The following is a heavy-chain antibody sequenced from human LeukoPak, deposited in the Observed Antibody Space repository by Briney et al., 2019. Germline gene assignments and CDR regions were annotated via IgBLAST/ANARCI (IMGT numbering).Heavy chain of an antibody. CDR3: ARVIGEYCSSTSCYGMWFDP. V-gene: IGHV1-2*02. J-gene: IGHJ5*02. CDR2: IKPNSGGT. CDR1: GYTFTGYY. D-gene: IGHD2-2*01. Sequence: ASVKVSCKASGYTFTGYYMHWVRQAPGQGLEWMGWIKPNSGGTNYAQKFQGGVTMTRDTSISTAYMELSRLRSDDTAVYYCARVIGEYCSSTSCYGMWFDPWGQGTLVTVSS.